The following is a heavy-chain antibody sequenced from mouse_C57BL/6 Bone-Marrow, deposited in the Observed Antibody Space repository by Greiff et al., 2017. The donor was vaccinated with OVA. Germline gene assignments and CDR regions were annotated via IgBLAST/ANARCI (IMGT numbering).Heavy chain of an antibody. CDR1: GYTFTDYN. CDR3: ARRGITTVVAPLDY. CDR2: INPNNGGT. J-gene: IGHJ4*01. Sequence: VQLKESGPELVKPGASVKIPCKASGYTFTDYNMDWVKQSHGKSLEWIGDINPNNGGTIYNQKFKGKATLTVDKSSSTAYMELRSLTSEDTAVYYCARRGITTVVAPLDYWGQGTSVTVS. D-gene: IGHD1-1*01. V-gene: IGHV1-18*01.